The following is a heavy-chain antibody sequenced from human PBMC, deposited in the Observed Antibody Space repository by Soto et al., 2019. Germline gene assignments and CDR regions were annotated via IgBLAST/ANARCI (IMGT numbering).Heavy chain of an antibody. CDR1: GGTFNSYA. D-gene: IGHD3-22*01. CDR2: TIPMFGTT. Sequence: QVQLVQSGAEVKKPESSVRVSCKASGGTFNSYAITWVRQAPGQGLEWMGGTIPMFGTTNYAEKFQGRVTISADESTNTAYMELSSLRSEDAAGYYCTRCGIRYHSIGYYLGIDGMDVWGQGTTVIVSS. V-gene: IGHV1-69*12. J-gene: IGHJ6*02. CDR3: TRCGIRYHSIGYYLGIDGMDV.